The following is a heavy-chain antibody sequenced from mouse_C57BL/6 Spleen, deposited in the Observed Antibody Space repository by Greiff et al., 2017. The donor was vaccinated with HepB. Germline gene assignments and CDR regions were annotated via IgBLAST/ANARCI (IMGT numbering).Heavy chain of an antibody. J-gene: IGHJ3*01. CDR2: IDPENGDT. CDR1: GFNIKDDY. CDR3: TRTGTEFAY. D-gene: IGHD4-1*01. V-gene: IGHV14-4*01. Sequence: EVQLQQSGAELVRPGASVKLSCTASGFNIKDDYMHWVKQRPEQGLEWIGWIDPENGDTEYASKFQGKATITADTSSNTAYLQLSSLTSEDTAVYYCTRTGTEFAYWGQGTLVTVSA.